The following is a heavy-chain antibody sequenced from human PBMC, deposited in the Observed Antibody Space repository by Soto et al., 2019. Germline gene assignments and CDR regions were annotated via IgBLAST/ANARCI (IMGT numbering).Heavy chain of an antibody. V-gene: IGHV3-21*01. Sequence: GVLRLSCAASGFTFSSYSMNLVRQAPGKGLEWVSSISSSSSYIYYADSVKGRFTISRDNAKNSLYLQMNSLRAEDTAVYYCARDCLNIIAEPSIDYWGQGTLVTVSS. CDR1: GFTFSSYS. J-gene: IGHJ4*02. CDR2: ISSSSSYI. D-gene: IGHD2-21*01. CDR3: ARDCLNIIAEPSIDY.